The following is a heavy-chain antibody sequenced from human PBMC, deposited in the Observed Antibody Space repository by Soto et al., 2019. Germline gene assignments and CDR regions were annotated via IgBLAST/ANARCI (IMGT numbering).Heavy chain of an antibody. D-gene: IGHD3-22*01. J-gene: IGHJ4*02. CDR2: ISYDGSNK. CDR3: ARDRNYYDSSGYFDY. Sequence: PGGSLRLSCAASGFTFSSYAMRWVRQAPGKGLEWVAVISYDGSNKYYADSVKGRFTISRDNSKNTLYLQMNSLRAEDTAVYYCARDRNYYDSSGYFDYWGQGTLVTVSS. CDR1: GFTFSSYA. V-gene: IGHV3-30-3*01.